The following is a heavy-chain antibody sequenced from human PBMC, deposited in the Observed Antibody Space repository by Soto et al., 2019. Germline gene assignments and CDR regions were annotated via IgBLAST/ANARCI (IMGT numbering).Heavy chain of an antibody. CDR3: ARDVGIAAAEAFDY. Sequence: VQLVQSGAEVKQPGPSVKVSCKASVGTFGSYTISWVRPAPGQGLEWMGRIIPILGIANYARKSPGRVTITADKSTSTAYMELSSLRSEDTAVYYCARDVGIAAAEAFDYWGQGTLVTVSS. CDR2: IIPILGIA. V-gene: IGHV1-69*08. CDR1: VGTFGSYT. J-gene: IGHJ4*02. D-gene: IGHD6-13*01.